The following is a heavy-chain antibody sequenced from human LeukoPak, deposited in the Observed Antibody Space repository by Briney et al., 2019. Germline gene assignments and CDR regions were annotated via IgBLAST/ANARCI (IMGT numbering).Heavy chain of an antibody. D-gene: IGHD3-22*01. V-gene: IGHV3-23*01. CDR1: GFTFSSYA. CDR2: ISGSGGST. CDR3: AKDLKAQYYYDSSGYSSLFDY. J-gene: IGHJ4*02. Sequence: GGSLRLSCAASGFTFSSYAMSWVRQAPGEGLEWVSAISGSGGSTYYADSVKGRFTISRDNSKNPLYLQMNSLRAEDTAVYYCAKDLKAQYYYDSSGYSSLFDYWGQGTLVTVSS.